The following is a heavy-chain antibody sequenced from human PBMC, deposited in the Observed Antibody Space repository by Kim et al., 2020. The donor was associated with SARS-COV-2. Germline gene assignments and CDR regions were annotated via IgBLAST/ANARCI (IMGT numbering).Heavy chain of an antibody. CDR2: INHSGST. D-gene: IGHD6-19*01. J-gene: IGHJ4*02. Sequence: SETLSLTCAVYGGSFSGYYWSWIRQPPGKGLEWIGEINHSGSTNYNPSLKSRVTISVDTSKNQFSLKLSSVTAADTAVYYCARGSAVAGHNFDYWGQGT. CDR1: GGSFSGYY. CDR3: ARGSAVAGHNFDY. V-gene: IGHV4-34*01.